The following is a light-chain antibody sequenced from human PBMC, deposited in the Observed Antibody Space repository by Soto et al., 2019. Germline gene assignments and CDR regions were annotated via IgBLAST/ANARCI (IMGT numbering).Light chain of an antibody. J-gene: IGKJ3*01. Sequence: DIQMTQSPSSLSASVGDTVTITCRASQGISNSLAWFQQKPGRVPQLLIYAASTLQTGVPPRFSGSGSGTEFTLTISSLQPEDVATYYCQHYNSAPLTFGPGTRVEIK. CDR2: AAS. CDR3: QHYNSAPLT. V-gene: IGKV1-27*01. CDR1: QGISNS.